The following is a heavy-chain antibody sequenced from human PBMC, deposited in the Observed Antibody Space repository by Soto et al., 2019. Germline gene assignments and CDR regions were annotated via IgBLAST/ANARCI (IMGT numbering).Heavy chain of an antibody. J-gene: IGHJ6*01. V-gene: IGHV3-33*01. CDR1: AFTFSDHG. CDR3: ACSGLGHFTSMVNYFYDGLDV. D-gene: IGHD5-18*01. CDR2: RWFDGGNR. Sequence: QLVESGGGVVQPGGSLRLSCSATPPAFTFSDHGMHWVRQTPGKGLEWLAVRWFDGGNRYYADSVKGRVTSYKHNSENTLSPQINSVSDQGTGVYICACSGLGHFTSMVNYFYDGLDVWGQRTTV.